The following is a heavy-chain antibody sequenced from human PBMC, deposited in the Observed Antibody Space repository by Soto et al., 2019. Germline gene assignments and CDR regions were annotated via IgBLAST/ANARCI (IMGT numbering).Heavy chain of an antibody. CDR3: VKEKTPRVSHSLDI. V-gene: IGHV3-30*18. D-gene: IGHD6-13*01. CDR1: GFTFSNYG. J-gene: IGHJ3*02. Sequence: QVQLVESGGGVVQPGRSLRLSCVTSGFTFSNYGMQWVRQAPGKGLEWVAVISYGGGAQYYADSVKGRFTISRDNSKNTLSLEMNSLRAEDTAVYYCVKEKTPRVSHSLDIWSQGIMVTVSS. CDR2: ISYGGGAQ.